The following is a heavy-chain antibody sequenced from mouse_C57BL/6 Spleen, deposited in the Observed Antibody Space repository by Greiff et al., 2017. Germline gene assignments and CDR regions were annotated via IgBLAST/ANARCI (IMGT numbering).Heavy chain of an antibody. J-gene: IGHJ3*01. Sequence: EVHLVESGGDLVKPGGSLKLSCAASGFTFSSYGMSWVRQTPDKRLEWVATISSGGSYTYYPDSVKGRFTISRDNAKNTLYLQMSSLKSEDTAMYYCARHDTTVVDRWSWFAYWGQGTLVTVSA. CDR2: ISSGGSYT. D-gene: IGHD1-1*01. CDR3: ARHDTTVVDRWSWFAY. CDR1: GFTFSSYG. V-gene: IGHV5-6*01.